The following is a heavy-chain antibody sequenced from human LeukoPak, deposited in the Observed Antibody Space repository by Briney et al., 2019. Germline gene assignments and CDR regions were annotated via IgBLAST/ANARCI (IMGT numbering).Heavy chain of an antibody. V-gene: IGHV4-61*02. Sequence: NTSETLSLTYTVSGGSISSGSYYWSWIRQPAGKGLEWIGRIYTSGSTNYNPSLKSRVTISVDTSKNQFSLKLSSVTAADTAVYYCARDPYCSSTSCSPGYWGQGTLVTVAS. J-gene: IGHJ4*02. D-gene: IGHD2-2*01. CDR2: IYTSGST. CDR1: GGSISSGSYY. CDR3: ARDPYCSSTSCSPGY.